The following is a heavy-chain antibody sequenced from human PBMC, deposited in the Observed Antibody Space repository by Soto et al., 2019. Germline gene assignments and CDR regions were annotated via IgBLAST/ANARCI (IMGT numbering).Heavy chain of an antibody. CDR1: GFSLSTSEMC. Sequence: SGPTLVNPTQTLTLTCTFSGFSLSTSEMCVSWIRQPPGKALEWLALIDWDDDKYYSTSLKTRLTISKDTSKNQVVLTMTNMDPVDTATYYCARLVQRVTIFGVVPYSYYGLDVWGQGTTVTV. CDR3: ARLVQRVTIFGVVPYSYYGLDV. V-gene: IGHV2-70*01. D-gene: IGHD3-3*01. J-gene: IGHJ6*02. CDR2: IDWDDDK.